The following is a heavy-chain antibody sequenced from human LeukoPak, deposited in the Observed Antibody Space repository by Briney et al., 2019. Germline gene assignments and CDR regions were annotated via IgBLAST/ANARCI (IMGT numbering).Heavy chain of an antibody. D-gene: IGHD3-10*01. CDR2: FDSGGST. CDR1: GFTFSNYA. CDR3: AKSGPVYGSGSYYYFDY. Sequence: GGSLRLSCAASGFTFSNYAMSWVRQAPGKGMLEWVSGFDSGGSTFYADSVKGRFTISRDNSKNTLYLQMNSLRAEDTAVYYCAKSGPVYGSGSYYYFDYWGQGTLVTVSS. V-gene: IGHV3-23*01. J-gene: IGHJ4*02.